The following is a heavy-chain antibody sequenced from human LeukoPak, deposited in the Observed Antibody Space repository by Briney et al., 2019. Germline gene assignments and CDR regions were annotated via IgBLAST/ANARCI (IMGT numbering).Heavy chain of an antibody. V-gene: IGHV4-34*01. CDR2: INHSGST. CDR1: GGSFSGYY. CDR3: ARNSGNYLGWFDP. J-gene: IGHJ5*02. D-gene: IGHD1-26*01. Sequence: PSETLSLTCAVYGGSFSGYYWSWIRQPPGKGLEWIGEINHSGSTNYNPSLKSRVTISVDTSKNQFSLKLSSVTAADTAVYYCARNSGNYLGWFDPWGQGTLVTVSS.